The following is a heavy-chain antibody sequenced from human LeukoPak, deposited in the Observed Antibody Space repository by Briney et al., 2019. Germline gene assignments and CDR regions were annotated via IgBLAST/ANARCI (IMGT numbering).Heavy chain of an antibody. Sequence: GGSLRLSCAASGFTFSSNWMTWVRQAPGKGLEWVANINEDGSEKYYVDSVKGRFTISRDNAKNSLYLQMNSVRAEDTAVYYCARDEYNWNVDAFDIWGQGTVVTVSS. CDR2: INEDGSEK. CDR3: ARDEYNWNVDAFDI. CDR1: GFTFSSNW. J-gene: IGHJ3*02. V-gene: IGHV3-7*01. D-gene: IGHD1-20*01.